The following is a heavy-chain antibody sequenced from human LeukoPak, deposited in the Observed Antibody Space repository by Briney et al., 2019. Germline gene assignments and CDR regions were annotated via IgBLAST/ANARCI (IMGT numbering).Heavy chain of an antibody. CDR2: IYYSGST. J-gene: IGHJ3*02. CDR1: GGSISSSSYY. CDR3: ARDLQYYDFWSGYSDAFDI. V-gene: IGHV4-39*07. Sequence: SETLSLTCTVSGGSISSSSYYWGWIRQPPGKGLEWIGSIYYSGSTYYNPSPKSRVTISVDTSKNQFSLKLSSVTAADTAVYYCARDLQYYDFWSGYSDAFDIWGQGTMVTVSS. D-gene: IGHD3-3*01.